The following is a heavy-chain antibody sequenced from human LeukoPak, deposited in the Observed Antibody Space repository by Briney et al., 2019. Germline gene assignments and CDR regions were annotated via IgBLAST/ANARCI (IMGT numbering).Heavy chain of an antibody. CDR3: AKAWGNDILTGYYNDY. V-gene: IGHV3-23*01. Sequence: GGSLRLSCVASGSSFSTYGMHWVRQAPGKGLEWVSVITGSGATTKYADSVKGRFTISRDNSKNTLYLQMNSLRAEDTAVYYCAKAWGNDILTGYYNDYWGQGTLVTVSS. CDR2: ITGSGATT. CDR1: GSSFSTYG. J-gene: IGHJ4*02. D-gene: IGHD3-9*01.